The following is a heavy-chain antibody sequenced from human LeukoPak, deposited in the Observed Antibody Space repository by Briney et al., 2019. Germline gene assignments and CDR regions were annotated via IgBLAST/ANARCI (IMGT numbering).Heavy chain of an antibody. D-gene: IGHD3-3*01. V-gene: IGHV1-69*06. Sequence: SVKVSCKASGGTFSSYDISWVRQAPGQGLEWMGGIMPMFGKTNYAQKFQGRVTTTADKATSTAYMELSSLRAEDTAVYYCAKLQRPEWLPRRYFDYWGQGTLVTVSS. CDR2: IMPMFGKT. CDR1: GGTFSSYD. J-gene: IGHJ4*02. CDR3: AKLQRPEWLPRRYFDY.